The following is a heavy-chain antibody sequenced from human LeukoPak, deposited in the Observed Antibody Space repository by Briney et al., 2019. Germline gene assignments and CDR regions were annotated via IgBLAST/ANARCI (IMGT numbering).Heavy chain of an antibody. D-gene: IGHD2-2*02. Sequence: PGGSLRLSCAASGXTFSDYYVSWIRQAPGKGLEWVSYISSSSSYTNYADSVKGRFTISRDNAKNSLYLQINSLRAEDTAVYYCAREGYTGNFDYWGQGTLVTVSS. J-gene: IGHJ4*02. CDR1: GXTFSDYY. CDR3: AREGYTGNFDY. V-gene: IGHV3-11*05. CDR2: ISSSSSYT.